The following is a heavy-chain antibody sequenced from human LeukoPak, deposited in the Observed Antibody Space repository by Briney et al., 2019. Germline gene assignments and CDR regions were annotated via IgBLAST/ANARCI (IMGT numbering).Heavy chain of an antibody. J-gene: IGHJ4*02. D-gene: IGHD3-3*01. CDR3: ARVTRGGYYNC. CDR1: GGSLSSGTYY. V-gene: IGHV4-61*02. Sequence: SETLSLTCTVSGGSLSSGTYYWTWIRQPAGKGLEWIGRIYTTGSTNYNPSLKSRVTMSTDTSKNQFSLKLSSVTAADTDVYYCARVTRGGYYNCWGQGTLVTVSS. CDR2: IYTTGST.